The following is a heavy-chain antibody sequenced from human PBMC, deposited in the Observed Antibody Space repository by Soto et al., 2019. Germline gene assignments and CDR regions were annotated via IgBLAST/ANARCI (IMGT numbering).Heavy chain of an antibody. CDR3: SKELGWPRPSYPDY. D-gene: IGHD5-12*01. Sequence: QVQLVESGGGVVQPGESLRRSCAASGFNFSSHGLHWVRQAPGKGLEWEAVISYDGSHKLSTASVKGRFTISRDNSKNTLSLQMNSLTTEDTAVYYCSKELGWPRPSYPDYWSEGSRVTVSS. V-gene: IGHV3-30*18. CDR1: GFNFSSHG. CDR2: ISYDGSHK. J-gene: IGHJ4*02.